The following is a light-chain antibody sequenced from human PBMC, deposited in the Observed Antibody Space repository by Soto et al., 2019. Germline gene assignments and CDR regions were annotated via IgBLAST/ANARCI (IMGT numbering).Light chain of an antibody. CDR3: QQLNNYPRT. J-gene: IGKJ1*01. V-gene: IGKV3-15*01. CDR1: QSVTTN. CDR2: GAS. Sequence: EVVMTQSPATLSVSPGERATLPCRASQSVTTNMAWYQQKPGQAPRLLIYGASTRATGIPARFSGSGSGTDFTLTISSLQPEDFATYYCQQLNNYPRTFGQGTKVDIK.